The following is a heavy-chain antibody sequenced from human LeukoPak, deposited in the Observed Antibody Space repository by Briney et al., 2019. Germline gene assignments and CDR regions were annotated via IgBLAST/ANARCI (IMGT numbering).Heavy chain of an antibody. D-gene: IGHD6-13*01. CDR2: IRYDGSNK. J-gene: IGHJ4*02. CDR3: AKRHPTSWYVVDY. V-gene: IGHV3-30*02. Sequence: PGGSLRLSCAASGFTFSSYGMHWVRQAPGKGLEWVAFIRYDGSNKYYADFVKGRFTISRDNSKNTLYLQMNSLRAEDTAVYYFAKRHPTSWYVVDYWGQGTLVTVSS. CDR1: GFTFSSYG.